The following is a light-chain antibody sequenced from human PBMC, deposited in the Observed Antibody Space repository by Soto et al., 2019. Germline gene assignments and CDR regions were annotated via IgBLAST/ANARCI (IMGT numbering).Light chain of an antibody. Sequence: QSALTQPPSASGSPGQSVTISCTGTSSDIGGYNFVSWYQHHPGKAPKLMIYDVSKRPSGVPDRFSGSKSGNTASLTVSGLQAEDEADYYFASYAGSNNLVFGGGTQLTVL. J-gene: IGLJ2*01. CDR3: ASYAGSNNLV. CDR2: DVS. CDR1: SSDIGGYNF. V-gene: IGLV2-8*01.